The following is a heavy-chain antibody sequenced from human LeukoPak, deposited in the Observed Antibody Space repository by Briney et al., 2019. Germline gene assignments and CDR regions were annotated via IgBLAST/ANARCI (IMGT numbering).Heavy chain of an antibody. Sequence: GESLRLSCAVSGFTFSSYDMHWVRQAPGKGLEWVTLISYDGGNKYYGDSVKGRFTISRDNSKNTLYLQMTSLRIEDTAVYYCATNSRRPHQYYMDVWGKGTTVTVSS. D-gene: IGHD1-14*01. J-gene: IGHJ6*03. V-gene: IGHV3-30*03. CDR2: ISYDGGNK. CDR1: GFTFSSYD. CDR3: ATNSRRPHQYYMDV.